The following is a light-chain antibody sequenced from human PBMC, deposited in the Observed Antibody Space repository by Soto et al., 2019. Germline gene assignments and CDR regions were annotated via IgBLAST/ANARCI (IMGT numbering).Light chain of an antibody. J-gene: IGKJ5*01. CDR3: LQAAQSPLT. Sequence: DIVLTQSPLSLPVTPGEPASISCRSSQSLLQSNGNNHVDWYLQRPGQTPQLLPDLASSRACGVADRFSGSGSGTEFSLEISRVEAEDVEVYYCLQAAQSPLTFGQGTRLEIK. CDR1: QSLLQSNGNNH. CDR2: LAS. V-gene: IGKV2-28*01.